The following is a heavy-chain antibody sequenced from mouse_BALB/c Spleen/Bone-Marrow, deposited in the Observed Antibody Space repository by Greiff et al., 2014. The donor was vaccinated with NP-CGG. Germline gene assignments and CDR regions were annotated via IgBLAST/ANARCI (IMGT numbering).Heavy chain of an antibody. Sequence: VQLQESGSVLVRPGASVTLSCKASGYTFTSSWMHWAKQRPGQGLEWIGEIHPNSGNTNYNEKFKGKDTLTVDTSSSTTCLDPSSLASEDSAIYYCPNYYGGSSYWGQGTTLTVSS. V-gene: IGHV1S130*01. CDR1: GYTFTSSW. CDR2: IHPNSGNT. J-gene: IGHJ2*01. CDR3: PNYYGGSSY. D-gene: IGHD1-1*01.